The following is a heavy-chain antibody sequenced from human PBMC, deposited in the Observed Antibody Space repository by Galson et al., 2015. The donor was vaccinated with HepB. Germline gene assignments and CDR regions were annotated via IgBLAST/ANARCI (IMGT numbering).Heavy chain of an antibody. CDR2: IWYDGSNK. CDR1: GFAFSSYG. J-gene: IGHJ4*02. CDR3: AKGHQAGTETYFDY. D-gene: IGHD6-19*01. Sequence: SLRLSCAASGFAFSSYGMHWVHQAPGKGLEWVAVIWYDGSNKYYADSVKGRFTISRDNSKNTLYLQMNSLRAEDTAVYYCAKGHQAGTETYFDYWGQGTLVTVSS. V-gene: IGHV3-33*06.